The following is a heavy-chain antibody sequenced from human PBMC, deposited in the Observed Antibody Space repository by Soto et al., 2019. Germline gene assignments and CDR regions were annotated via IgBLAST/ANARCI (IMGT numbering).Heavy chain of an antibody. J-gene: IGHJ6*03. D-gene: IGHD6-13*01. Sequence: RSMGLEWIGYIYYSGSTNYNPSLKSRATISVDTSKNQFSLKLSSLTAADTAVYYCARQNMQQRAALYIHYKHVWRKATTVTVCS. CDR2: IYYSGST. V-gene: IGHV4-61*07. CDR3: ARQNMQQRAALYIHYKHV.